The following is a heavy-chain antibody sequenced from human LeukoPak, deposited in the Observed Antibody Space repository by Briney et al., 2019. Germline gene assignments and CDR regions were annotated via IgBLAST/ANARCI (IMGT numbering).Heavy chain of an antibody. CDR3: ARVYSSSWPLDY. CDR1: GFTFTNYA. CDR2: ISSSGSTI. J-gene: IGHJ4*02. Sequence: GGSLRLSCAASGFTFTNYAMSWIRQAPGKGLEWVSYISSSGSTIYYADSVKGRFTISRDNAKNSLYLQMNSLRAEDTAVYYCARVYSSSWPLDYWGQGTLVTVSS. D-gene: IGHD6-13*01. V-gene: IGHV3-11*01.